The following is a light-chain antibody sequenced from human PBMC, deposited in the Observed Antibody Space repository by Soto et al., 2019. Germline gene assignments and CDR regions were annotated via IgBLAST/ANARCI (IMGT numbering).Light chain of an antibody. J-gene: IGLJ2*01. CDR2: GHS. CDR3: QSYYSSLSGYVV. V-gene: IGLV1-40*01. Sequence: QSVLTQPPSVSGAPGQRVTISCTGSSSNIGAGYDVYWYQQLPGTAPKLLIYGHSNRPSGVPDRFSGSKSGTSASLSITGLQAEDEADYYCQSYYSSLSGYVVFGGGTKLTVL. CDR1: SSNIGAGYD.